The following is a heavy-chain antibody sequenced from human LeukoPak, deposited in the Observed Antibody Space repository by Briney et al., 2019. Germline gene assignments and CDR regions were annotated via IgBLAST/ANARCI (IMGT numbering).Heavy chain of an antibody. CDR1: GGSIYSSSYY. D-gene: IGHD3-10*01. V-gene: IGHV4-39*01. CDR3: ARVGEEFIFDY. J-gene: IGHJ4*02. Sequence: SETLSLTCTVSGGSIYSSSYYWGWIRQPPGKGLEWIGSIYYSGGTYYNPSLKSRVTISVDTSKNQFSLKLSSVTAADTAVYYCARVGEEFIFDYWGQGTLVTVSS. CDR2: IYYSGGT.